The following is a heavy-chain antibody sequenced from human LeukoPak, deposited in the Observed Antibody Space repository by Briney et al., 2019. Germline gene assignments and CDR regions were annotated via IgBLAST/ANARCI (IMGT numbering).Heavy chain of an antibody. V-gene: IGHV1-69*05. D-gene: IGHD6-13*01. CDR1: GGTFSSYA. CDR3: AGENRIAAAGYGIWFDP. Sequence: SVKVSCKASGGTFSSYAISWVGQAPGQGIEGMGGIIPIFCTSNYAQKFPRRVTLTTAESTSTAYMELSSLTSEDTAVYYCAGENRIAAAGYGIWFDPWGQGTLVTVSS. CDR2: IIPIFCTS. J-gene: IGHJ5*02.